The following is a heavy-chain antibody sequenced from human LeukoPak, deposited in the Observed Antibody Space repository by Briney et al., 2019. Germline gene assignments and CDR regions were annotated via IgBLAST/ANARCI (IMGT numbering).Heavy chain of an antibody. CDR1: GFTFSNAG. CDR2: IKGKTDVGTI. CDR3: TAGTGTSDFDY. Sequence: GGSLRLSCAASGFTFSNAGMSWVRQAPGKGLEWVGRIKGKTDVGTIDYAAPLKGRFTISRDDSKNTIYLQMNSLKSEDTAVYYCTAGTGTSDFDYWGQGTLVTVSS. D-gene: IGHD1-7*01. J-gene: IGHJ4*02. V-gene: IGHV3-15*01.